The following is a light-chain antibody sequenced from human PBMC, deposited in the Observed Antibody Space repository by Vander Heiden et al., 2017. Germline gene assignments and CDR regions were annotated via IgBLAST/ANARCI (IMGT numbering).Light chain of an antibody. J-gene: IGLJ3*02. CDR1: RSDIGSKS. CDR2: RDD. Sequence: QSVPTQPPSASGTPGQRVTISCSGSRSDIGSKSVDWYQQFPRTAPKLLIYRDDQRPSGVPGRFSGSKSGSPASLAIRGLQSEDEAEYYCATWDDSLNDWVFGGGTKLTVL. CDR3: ATWDDSLNDWV. V-gene: IGLV1-44*01.